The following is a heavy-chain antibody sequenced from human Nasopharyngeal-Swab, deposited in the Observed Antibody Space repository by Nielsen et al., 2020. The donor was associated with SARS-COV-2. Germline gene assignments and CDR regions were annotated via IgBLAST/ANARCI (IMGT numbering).Heavy chain of an antibody. J-gene: IGHJ6*02. CDR1: GFTFSSYG. CDR2: ISYDGSNK. D-gene: IGHD3-16*02. CDR3: AKDLYDYVWGSYRDYYYGMDV. Sequence: GESLKISCAASGFTFSSYGMHWVRQAPGKGLAWVAVISYDGSNKYYADSVKGRFTISRDNSKNTLYLQMNSLRAEDTAVYYCAKDLYDYVWGSYRDYYYGMDVWGQGTTVTVSS. V-gene: IGHV3-30*18.